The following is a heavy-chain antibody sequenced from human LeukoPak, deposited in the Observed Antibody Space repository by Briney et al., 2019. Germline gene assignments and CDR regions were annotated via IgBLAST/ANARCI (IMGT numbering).Heavy chain of an antibody. J-gene: IGHJ4*02. CDR3: ARDYKYAFDN. V-gene: IGHV3-48*01. CDR2: IGIDSGNT. Sequence: PGGSLRLSCEGSGFTFSDYSMNWVRQAPGKGLEWISYIGIDSGNTNYADSVKGRFTISGDKAKNSLYLQMNSLRVEDTAVYYCARDYKYAFDNWGQGTLVTVSS. D-gene: IGHD5-24*01. CDR1: GFTFSDYS.